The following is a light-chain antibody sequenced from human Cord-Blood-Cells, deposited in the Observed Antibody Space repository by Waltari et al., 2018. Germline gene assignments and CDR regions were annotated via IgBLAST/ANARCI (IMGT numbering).Light chain of an antibody. V-gene: IGLV3-19*01. CDR2: GKN. CDR1: SLRSYY. Sequence: SSELTQDPAVSVALGQTVRTTCQGDSLRSYYASWYQQKPGQAPVLVIYGKNNRPSGIPDRFSGSSSGNTASLTITGAQAEDEADYYCNSRDSSGTHVVFGGGTKLTVL. J-gene: IGLJ2*01. CDR3: NSRDSSGTHVV.